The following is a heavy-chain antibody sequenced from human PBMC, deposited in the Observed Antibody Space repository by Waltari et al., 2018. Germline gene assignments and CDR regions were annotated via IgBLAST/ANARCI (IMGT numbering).Heavy chain of an antibody. Sequence: QVQLQESGPGLVKPSETLSLTCAVSGYSISSGYYWGWIRQPPGKGLEWIGSIYHSGSTYYNPSLKSRVTISVDTSKNQFSLKLSSVTAADTAVYYCARHLLSPVFDWFDPWGQGTLVTVSS. CDR3: ARHLLSPVFDWFDP. J-gene: IGHJ5*02. V-gene: IGHV4-38-2*01. CDR1: GYSISSGYY. CDR2: IYHSGST. D-gene: IGHD1-20*01.